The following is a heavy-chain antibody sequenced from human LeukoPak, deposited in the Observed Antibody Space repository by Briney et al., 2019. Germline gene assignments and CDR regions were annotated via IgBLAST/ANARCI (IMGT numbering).Heavy chain of an antibody. CDR2: IKSKTDGGTT. CDR3: TTDLSSSSGYYYYMDV. J-gene: IGHJ6*03. D-gene: IGHD6-6*01. Sequence: GGSLRLSCAASGFTFSNAWMSWVRQAPGKGLEWVGRIKSKTDGGTTDYAAPVKGRFTTSRDDSKNTLYLQMNSLKTEDTAVYYCTTDLSSSSGYYYYMDVWGKGTTVTVSS. V-gene: IGHV3-15*01. CDR1: GFTFSNAW.